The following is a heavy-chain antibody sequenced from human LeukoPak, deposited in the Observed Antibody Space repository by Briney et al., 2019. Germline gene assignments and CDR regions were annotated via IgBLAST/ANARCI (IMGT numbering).Heavy chain of an antibody. CDR1: GFTFSSYG. V-gene: IGHV3-33*01. CDR2: IWYDGSKK. Sequence: PGGSLRLSCAPSGFTFSSYGIHWVRQAPGRGLEWVAFIWYDGSKKYYADSVKGRFTISRDNSRSTLYLQMNSLRAEDTAVYYCARDRGYHYHGSTDGFLDPWGQGTLVTVSS. J-gene: IGHJ5*02. CDR3: ARDRGYHYHGSTDGFLDP. D-gene: IGHD3-10*01.